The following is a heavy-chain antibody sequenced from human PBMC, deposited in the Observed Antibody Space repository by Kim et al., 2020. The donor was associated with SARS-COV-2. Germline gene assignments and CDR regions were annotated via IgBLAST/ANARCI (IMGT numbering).Heavy chain of an antibody. CDR1: GDSISHYF. CDR2: VSHSGNN. D-gene: IGHD3-10*01. CDR3: ARRVTMGTWGLSDPHNWL. V-gene: IGHV4-59*08. J-gene: IGHJ5*01. Sequence: SETLSLTCTVSGDSISHYFWNWIRQSPGNGLEWIGHVSHSGNNVYNPSLESRVTLFMDTAKNQFSLNLSSVTAADTAVCYCARRVTMGTWGLSDPHNWL.